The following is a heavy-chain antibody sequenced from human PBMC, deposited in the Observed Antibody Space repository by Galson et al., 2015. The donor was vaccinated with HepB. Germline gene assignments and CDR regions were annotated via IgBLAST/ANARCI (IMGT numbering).Heavy chain of an antibody. D-gene: IGHD1-26*01. Sequence: SVKVSCKASGDTFINSAIYWVRQAPGQRPEWMGWINGGNGYTEYSQKFQGRVTITRDKSANTVYMKLSSLRSEDTAVYYCARWSPSGASDDALDVWGQGTTVTVSS. CDR2: INGGNGYT. V-gene: IGHV1-3*01. J-gene: IGHJ3*01. CDR1: GDTFINSA. CDR3: ARWSPSGASDDALDV.